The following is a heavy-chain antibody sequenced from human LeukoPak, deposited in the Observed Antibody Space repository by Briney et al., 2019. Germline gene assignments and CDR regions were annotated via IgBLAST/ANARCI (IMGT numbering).Heavy chain of an antibody. V-gene: IGHV3-30*04. Sequence: GRSLRLSCAASGFTFSSYAMHWVRQAPGKGLEWVAVISYDGSNKYYADSVKGRFTISRDNSKNTLYLQMNSLRAEDTAVYYCARVATIMWGQGTLVTVSS. D-gene: IGHD5-12*01. J-gene: IGHJ4*02. CDR2: ISYDGSNK. CDR1: GFTFSSYA. CDR3: ARVATIM.